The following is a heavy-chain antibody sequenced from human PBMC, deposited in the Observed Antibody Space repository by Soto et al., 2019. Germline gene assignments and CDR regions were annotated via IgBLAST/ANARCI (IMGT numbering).Heavy chain of an antibody. CDR1: GYSFIANA. D-gene: IGHD6-19*01. V-gene: IGHV1-3*01. CDR2: INADNGNT. Sequence: ASVKVSCKTSGYSFIANAVHWVLQAPGQGLEWMGWINADNGNTKYSRKMQGRLTISRDTSASTVYMELTGLTSEDTAVYFCARDDVGSAWPYWGQGTLVTVSS. CDR3: ARDDVGSAWPY. J-gene: IGHJ4*02.